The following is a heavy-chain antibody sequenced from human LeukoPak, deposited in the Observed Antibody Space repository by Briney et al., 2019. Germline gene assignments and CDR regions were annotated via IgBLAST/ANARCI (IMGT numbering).Heavy chain of an antibody. CDR1: ALAFRSYG. CDR3: AGGYEWGYFDY. Sequence: PGRPLSLSCPASALAFRSYGMHWVRHAPAKGLEWVAVISYDGSNKYYADSVKGRFTISRDNSKNTLYLQMNSLRAEDTAVYYCAGGYEWGYFDYWGQGTLVTVSS. J-gene: IGHJ4*02. V-gene: IGHV3-30*03. CDR2: ISYDGSNK. D-gene: IGHD5-12*01.